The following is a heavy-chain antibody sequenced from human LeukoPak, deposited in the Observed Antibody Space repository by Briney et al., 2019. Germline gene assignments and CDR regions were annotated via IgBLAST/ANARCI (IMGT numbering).Heavy chain of an antibody. CDR3: ARTYGTGSLDF. V-gene: IGHV3-21*05. D-gene: IGHD4-17*01. J-gene: IGHJ4*02. CDR2: ISGRGDYT. Sequence: GGSLRLSCAASGFTFSIYTMNWVRQAPGKGLEWVSYISGRGDYTLYADSVKGRFTISRDNARTSVYLQMNSLRAEDTAVYYCARTYGTGSLDFWGQGTLVTVSS. CDR1: GFTFSIYT.